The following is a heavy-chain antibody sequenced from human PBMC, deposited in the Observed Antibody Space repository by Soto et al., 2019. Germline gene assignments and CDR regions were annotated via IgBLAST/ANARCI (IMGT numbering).Heavy chain of an antibody. D-gene: IGHD2-21*02. CDR2: ISYSGST. V-gene: IGHV4-61*01. CDR3: ARAMVVTQNWFDP. Sequence: ASETLSLTCTVSGGSVSSGSYYWSWIRQPPGKGLEWIGYISYSGSTNYNPSLKSRLTISVDTSKNQFSLKLSSVTAADTAVYYCARAMVVTQNWFDPWGQGTLVTVSS. CDR1: GGSVSSGSYY. J-gene: IGHJ5*02.